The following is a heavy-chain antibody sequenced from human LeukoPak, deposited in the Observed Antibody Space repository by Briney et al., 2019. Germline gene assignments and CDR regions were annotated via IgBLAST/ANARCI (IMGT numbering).Heavy chain of an antibody. CDR2: ISYDGSNK. CDR3: AREGPSLGYYYYMDV. CDR1: GFTSSSYA. J-gene: IGHJ6*03. Sequence: GGSLRLSCAASGFTSSSYAMHWVRQAPGKGLEWVAVISYDGSNKYYADSVKGRFTISRDNSKNTLYLQMNSLRAEDTAVYYCAREGPSLGYYYYMDVWGKGTTLTVSS. V-gene: IGHV3-30*04. D-gene: IGHD3-10*01.